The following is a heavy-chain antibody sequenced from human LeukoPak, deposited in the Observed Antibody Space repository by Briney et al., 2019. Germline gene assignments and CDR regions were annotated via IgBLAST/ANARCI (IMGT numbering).Heavy chain of an antibody. Sequence: PSETLSLTCTVSGGSISSYYWSWIRQPPGKGLEWIGYIYYSGSTNYNPSLKSRVTISVDTSKNQFSLKLSSVTAADTAVYYCARGRGATTPFGYWDQGTLVTVSS. V-gene: IGHV4-59*08. CDR2: IYYSGST. CDR1: GGSISSYY. J-gene: IGHJ4*02. D-gene: IGHD5-12*01. CDR3: ARGRGATTPFGY.